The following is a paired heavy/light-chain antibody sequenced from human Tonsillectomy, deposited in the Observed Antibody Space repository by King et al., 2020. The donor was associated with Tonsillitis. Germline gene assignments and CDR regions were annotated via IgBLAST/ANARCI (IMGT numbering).Heavy chain of an antibody. CDR1: GYTFTSFA. CDR2: ISANDGKT. D-gene: IGHD4-17*01. Sequence: QVQLVQSGVEVKKPGASVKVSCEASGYTFTSFAISWVRQAPGQGLEWMGWISANDGKTNYAQKFQGRVTLTTDTPTSTAYMELRSLSSDDTAVYYCARDTTVTTSDYWGQGTLVTVSS. V-gene: IGHV1-18*01. CDR3: ARDTTVTTSDY. J-gene: IGHJ4*02.
Light chain of an antibody. J-gene: IGKJ2*01. CDR3: QQRSNWPPRYT. Sequence: EIVLTQSPATLSLSPGERATLSCRASQSVSSYLAWYQQKPGQAPRLLIYDVSNRATGIPARFSGSGSGTDFTLTISSLEPEDFAVYYCQQRSNWPPRYTFGQGTKLEI. V-gene: IGKV3-11*01. CDR1: QSVSSY. CDR2: DVS.